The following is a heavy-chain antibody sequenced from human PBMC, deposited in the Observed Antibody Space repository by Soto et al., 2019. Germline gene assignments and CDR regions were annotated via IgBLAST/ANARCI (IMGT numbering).Heavy chain of an antibody. V-gene: IGHV3-48*01. Sequence: EVQLVESVGGLVQPGGSLRLSCAASGFTFSSYSMNWVRQAPGKGLEWVSYISSSSSTIYYADSVKGRFTISRDNAKNSLYLQMNSLRAEDTAVYYCARADSGYAHGYYYGMDVWGQGTTVTVSS. CDR3: ARADSGYAHGYYYGMDV. J-gene: IGHJ6*02. CDR1: GFTFSSYS. CDR2: ISSSSSTI. D-gene: IGHD5-12*01.